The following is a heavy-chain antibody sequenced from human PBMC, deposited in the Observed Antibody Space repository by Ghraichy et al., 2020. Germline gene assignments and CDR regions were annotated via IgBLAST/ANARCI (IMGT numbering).Heavy chain of an antibody. J-gene: IGHJ4*02. CDR2: INHSGST. V-gene: IGHV4-34*01. D-gene: IGHD3-22*01. CDR1: GGSFSGYY. CDR3: ASTKDYYDSSGYYDFWVFDY. Sequence: SETLSLTCAVYGGSFSGYYWSWIRQPPGKGLEWIGEINHSGSTNYNPSLKSRVTISVDTSKNQFSLKLSSVTAADTAVYYCASTKDYYDSSGYYDFWVFDYWGQGTLVTVSS.